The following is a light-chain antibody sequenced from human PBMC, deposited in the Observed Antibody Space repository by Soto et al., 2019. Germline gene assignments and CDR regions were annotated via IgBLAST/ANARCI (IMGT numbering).Light chain of an antibody. J-gene: IGLJ1*01. V-gene: IGLV2-14*02. CDR3: SSYAGTSNNV. Sequence: QSVLTQPASVSGSPGQSITISCTGTSSDVGSYNLVSWYQQHPGKAPKLMIYEVTKRPSDIPDRFSGSKSGNTASLTVSGLQAENEADYYCSSYAGTSNNVFGNGTKITVL. CDR2: EVT. CDR1: SSDVGSYNL.